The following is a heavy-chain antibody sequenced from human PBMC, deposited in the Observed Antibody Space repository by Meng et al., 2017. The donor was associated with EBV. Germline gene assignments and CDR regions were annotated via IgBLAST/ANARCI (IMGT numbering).Heavy chain of an antibody. CDR1: GGTFSSYA. V-gene: IGHV1-69*06. CDR3: ARAEIAAAGRLDY. J-gene: IGHJ4*02. D-gene: IGHD6-13*01. CDR2: IIPIFGTA. Sequence: AQRVQSGAGVTKPGSSVQVSCKASGGTFSSYAISWVRQDPGQGLEWMGGIIPIFGTANYAQKFQGRVTITADKSTSTAYMELSSLRSEDTAVYYCARAEIAAAGRLDYWGQGTLVTVSS.